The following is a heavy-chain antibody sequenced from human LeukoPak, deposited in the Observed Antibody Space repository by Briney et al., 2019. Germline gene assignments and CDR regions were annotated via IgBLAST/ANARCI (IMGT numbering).Heavy chain of an antibody. D-gene: IGHD3-22*01. Sequence: KPSQTLSLTCNVSGDYVSSDNHYWSWIRHLPGRGLQWIGYIYYNGGTFYNPSLASRVTMSVDTSQNQFSLELPSVTAAGTAVYYCARVADTDGSGFSLFDHWGQGALVTVSS. J-gene: IGHJ4*02. CDR3: ARVADTDGSGFSLFDH. CDR2: IYYNGGT. CDR1: GDYVSSDNHY. V-gene: IGHV4-30-4*08.